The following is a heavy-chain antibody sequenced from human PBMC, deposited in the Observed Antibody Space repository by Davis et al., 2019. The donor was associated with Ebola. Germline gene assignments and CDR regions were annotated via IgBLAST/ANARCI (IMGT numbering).Heavy chain of an antibody. Sequence: SETLSLTCTVSGGSISSYYWSWIRQPPGKGLEWVGYIYYSGSTYYNPSLKSRVTISVDTSKNQFSLKLSSVTAADTAVYYCAKHDRYSGQNYGMDVWGQGTTVTVSS. CDR2: IYYSGST. V-gene: IGHV4-59*04. CDR3: AKHDRYSGQNYGMDV. J-gene: IGHJ6*02. D-gene: IGHD5-12*01. CDR1: GGSISSYY.